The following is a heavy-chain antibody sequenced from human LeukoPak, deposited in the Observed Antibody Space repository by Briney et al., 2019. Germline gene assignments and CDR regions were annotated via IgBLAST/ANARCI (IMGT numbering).Heavy chain of an antibody. V-gene: IGHV3-11*04. Sequence: PGGSLRLSCAASGFTFSDYYMSWIRQAPGKGLEWVSYISSSATTIYYADSLKGRFTISRDNAKNSLYLQMNSLRAEDTAVYYCARAHYYDSSGLDFWGQGTLVTVSS. J-gene: IGHJ4*02. CDR2: ISSSATTI. D-gene: IGHD3-22*01. CDR3: ARAHYYDSSGLDF. CDR1: GFTFSDYY.